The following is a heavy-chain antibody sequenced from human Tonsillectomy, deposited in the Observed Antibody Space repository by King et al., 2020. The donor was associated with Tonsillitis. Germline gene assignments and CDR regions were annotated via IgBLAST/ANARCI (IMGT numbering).Heavy chain of an antibody. V-gene: IGHV4-59*01. Sequence: QLQESGPGLVKPSETLSLTCTVSGGSISSYYWSWIRQPPGKGLECIGYIYYSGSTIYNPSLKSRVTMSVDTSKNQFSLKLSSVTAADTAVYYCARGSLTYYYGSGTSNWFDPWGQGTLVTVSS. CDR1: GGSISSYY. D-gene: IGHD3-10*01. CDR3: ARGSLTYYYGSGTSNWFDP. CDR2: IYYSGST. J-gene: IGHJ5*02.